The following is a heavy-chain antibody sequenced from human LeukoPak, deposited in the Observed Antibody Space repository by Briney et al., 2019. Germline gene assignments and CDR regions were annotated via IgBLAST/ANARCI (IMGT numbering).Heavy chain of an antibody. CDR2: ISYDGSNK. V-gene: IGHV3-30-3*01. J-gene: IGHJ4*02. CDR3: ARDTRNPYYYDSSGYEYYFDY. CDR1: GFTFSSYA. D-gene: IGHD3-22*01. Sequence: GGSLRLSCAASGFTFSSYAMHWVRQAPGKGLEWVAVISYDGSNKYYADSVKGRFTISRDNSKNTLYLQMNSLRAEDTAVYYCARDTRNPYYYDSSGYEYYFDYWGQGTLVTVSS.